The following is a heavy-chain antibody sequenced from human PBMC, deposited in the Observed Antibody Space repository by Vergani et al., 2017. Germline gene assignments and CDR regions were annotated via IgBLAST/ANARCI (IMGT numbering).Heavy chain of an antibody. CDR2: ISSSSSTI. CDR1: GFTFRSYS. CDR3: ARVLSLSLASGRGFDP. Sequence: EVQLVESGGGLVQPGGSLRLSCAASGFTFRSYSMNWVRQAPGKGLEWVSYISSSSSTIYYADSVKGRFTISRDNAKNSLYLQMNSLRAEDTALYHCARVLSLSLASGRGFDPWGQGTLVTVSS. V-gene: IGHV3-48*04. J-gene: IGHJ5*02. D-gene: IGHD2/OR15-2a*01.